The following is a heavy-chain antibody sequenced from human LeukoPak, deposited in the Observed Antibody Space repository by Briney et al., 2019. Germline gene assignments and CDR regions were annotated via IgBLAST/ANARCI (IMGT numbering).Heavy chain of an antibody. V-gene: IGHV3-33*01. J-gene: IGHJ4*02. Sequence: GRSLRLSCAASGFTFSSYGMHWVRQAPGKGLEWVAVIWYDGSNKYYADSVKGRFTISRDNSKNTLYLQMNSLRAEDTAVYYCARGKNLGYCSSTSCYNVYWGQGTLVTVSS. CDR3: ARGKNLGYCSSTSCYNVY. CDR1: GFTFSSYG. CDR2: IWYDGSNK. D-gene: IGHD2-2*02.